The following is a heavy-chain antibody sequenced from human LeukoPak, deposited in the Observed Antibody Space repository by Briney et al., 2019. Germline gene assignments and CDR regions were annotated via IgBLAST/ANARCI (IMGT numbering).Heavy chain of an antibody. CDR1: GFTFSTYA. V-gene: IGHV3-23*01. Sequence: GGSLRLSCAASGFTFSTYAMSWVRQAPGKGLEWVSALSGSGDSTYYADSVKGRFTISRDNSKNTLYLQMNSLRAEDTAVYYCARGPNYFDYWGQGALVTASS. CDR3: ARGPNYFDY. CDR2: LSGSGDST. J-gene: IGHJ4*02.